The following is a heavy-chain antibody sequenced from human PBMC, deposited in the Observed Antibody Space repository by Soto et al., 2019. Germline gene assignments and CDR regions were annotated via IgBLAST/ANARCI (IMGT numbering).Heavy chain of an antibody. V-gene: IGHV3-74*01. Sequence: GGSLRLSCAASGFTFSSYWMHWVRQAPGEGLVWVSRINGDGSATGYADSVRGRFTISRDNAKNTLYLQMNSLRAEDTATYFCLLNYYFAMDVWGKGTTVTVSS. J-gene: IGHJ6*04. CDR3: LLNYYFAMDV. CDR1: GFTFSSYW. CDR2: INGDGSAT.